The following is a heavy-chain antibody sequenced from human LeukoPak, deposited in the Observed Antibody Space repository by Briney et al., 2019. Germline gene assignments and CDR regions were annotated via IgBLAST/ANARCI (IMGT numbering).Heavy chain of an antibody. CDR2: IKSNIDGGTT. CDR1: GFTFSNAW. D-gene: IGHD3-10*01. CDR3: SSYKGDV. V-gene: IGHV3-15*01. Sequence: PGGSLRLSCAASGFTFSNAWMSWVRQAPGKGLEWVGRIKSNIDGGTTDYAAPVKGRFTISRDDSKNTLYLQMNSLKTEDTAVYYCSSYKGDVWGKGTTATVSS. J-gene: IGHJ6*04.